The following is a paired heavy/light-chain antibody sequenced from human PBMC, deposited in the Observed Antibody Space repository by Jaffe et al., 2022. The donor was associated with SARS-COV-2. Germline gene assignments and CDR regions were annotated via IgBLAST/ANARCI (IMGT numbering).Light chain of an antibody. CDR2: GVS. J-gene: IGKJ2*02. CDR3: QHYGSSACT. Sequence: EIVLTQSPGTLSLSPGERATLSCRASQSIANTHLAWYQHKPGQAPRLLIYGVSSRATGIPDRFSGSGSGTDFTLTISRLEPEDFALYFCQHYGSSACTFGQGTKLEIK. CDR1: QSIANTH. V-gene: IGKV3-20*01.
Heavy chain of an antibody. CDR1: GGTFSNTA. CDR2: IIPLFGPA. CDR3: ARGRSFYYFYFMDV. J-gene: IGHJ6*03. Sequence: QVQLVQSGAEVKKPGSSVKVSCKASGGTFSNTAISWVRQAPGQGLEWMGGIIPLFGPAEYAQKFQGRITITADESTSTAYMELSSLRSEDTAVYYCARGRSFYYFYFMDVWGMGTTVTVSS. V-gene: IGHV1-69*01.